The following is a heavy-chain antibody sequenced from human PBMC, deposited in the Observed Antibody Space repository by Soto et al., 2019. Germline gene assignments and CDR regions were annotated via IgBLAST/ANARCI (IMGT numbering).Heavy chain of an antibody. V-gene: IGHV3-7*01. Sequence: EVQLVESGGGLVQPGGSLRLCCSASGLTFSHYWMNWVRQAPGKGLEWVASIKKDGLETYEVDSLEGRFTISRDNAKNSLNLEMNSLSAEDTAVYYYSRESEKYAALSRVSPDYWGQGPLVTVSS. D-gene: IGHD2-15*01. CDR1: GLTFSHYW. CDR2: IKKDGLET. J-gene: IGHJ4*02. CDR3: SRESEKYAALSRVSPDY.